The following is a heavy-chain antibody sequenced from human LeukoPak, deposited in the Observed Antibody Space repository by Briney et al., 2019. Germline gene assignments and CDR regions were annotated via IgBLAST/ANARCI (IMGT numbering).Heavy chain of an antibody. CDR3: ATSVMHSFDAFDI. CDR1: GGSISSGGYS. Sequence: SETLSLTCAVSGGSISSGGYSWSWIRQPPGKGLEWIGYIYHSGSTYYNPSLKSRVTISVDRSKNQFSLKLSSVTAADTAVYYCATSVMHSFDAFDIWGQGTMVTVSS. J-gene: IGHJ3*02. V-gene: IGHV4-30-2*01. CDR2: IYHSGST. D-gene: IGHD5-18*01.